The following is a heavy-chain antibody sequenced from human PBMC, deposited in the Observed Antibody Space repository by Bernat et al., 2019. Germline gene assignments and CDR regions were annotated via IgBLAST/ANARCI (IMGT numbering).Heavy chain of an antibody. CDR1: GDSISITSYY. CDR2: VYYSGST. J-gene: IGHJ6*03. V-gene: IGHV4-39*01. CDR3: ARRGGVTTDYYYMDV. Sequence: QMQLEESGPGLVKPSETLSLNCSVSGDSISITSYYWAWIRQPPGEGLEWIGTVYYSGSTNYNPSLKSRATISVDTSKNQFSLKLSSVTAADTAVYYCARRGGVTTDYYYMDVWGKGTTVTVSS. D-gene: IGHD4-17*01.